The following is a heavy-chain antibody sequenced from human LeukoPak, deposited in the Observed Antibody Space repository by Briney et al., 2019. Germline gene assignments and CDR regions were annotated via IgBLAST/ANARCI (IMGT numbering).Heavy chain of an antibody. Sequence: ASQTLSLTCTVSGGSISSGSYYWSWIRQPAGKGLEWIGRIYTSGSTNYHPSLKSRLTISVDTAKNQFSLKLSSVPAADTAVYYCARADPYEYYFDYWGPGTLVTVSS. V-gene: IGHV4-61*02. CDR3: ARADPYEYYFDY. D-gene: IGHD5-12*01. CDR2: IYTSGST. CDR1: GGSISSGSYY. J-gene: IGHJ4*02.